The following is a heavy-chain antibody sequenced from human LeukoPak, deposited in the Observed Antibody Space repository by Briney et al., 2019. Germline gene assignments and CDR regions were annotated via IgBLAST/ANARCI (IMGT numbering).Heavy chain of an antibody. J-gene: IGHJ4*02. D-gene: IGHD6-13*01. V-gene: IGHV4-39*07. CDR1: GGSISSSSYY. CDR3: ARVTSSSWYAFDY. CDR2: IYYSGST. Sequence: SETLSLTCTVSGGSISSSSYYWGWIRRPPGKGLEWIGSIYYSGSTYYNPSLKSRVTISVDTSKNQFSLKLSSVTAADTAVYYCARVTSSSWYAFDYWGQGTLVTVSS.